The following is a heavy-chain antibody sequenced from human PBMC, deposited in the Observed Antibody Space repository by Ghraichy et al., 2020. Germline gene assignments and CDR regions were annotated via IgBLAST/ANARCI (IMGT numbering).Heavy chain of an antibody. Sequence: TLSLTLTCTFSGFSLSTNGVGVGWIRQPPGKALEWLAFIYWNDDNRYSPSLKSRLTITKDTSKNQVVLTMTNMDPVDTGTYYCAHRLKYNSGSRGDWFDPWGQGTLVTVSS. J-gene: IGHJ5*02. V-gene: IGHV2-5*01. D-gene: IGHD6-19*01. CDR3: AHRLKYNSGSRGDWFDP. CDR1: GFSLSTNGVG. CDR2: IYWNDDN.